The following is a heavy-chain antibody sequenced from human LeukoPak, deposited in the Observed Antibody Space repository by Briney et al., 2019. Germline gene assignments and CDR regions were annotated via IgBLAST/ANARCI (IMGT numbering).Heavy chain of an antibody. J-gene: IGHJ3*02. CDR2: IYHSGST. CDR3: ARDLVRGVLNDAFDI. Sequence: SETLSLTCTVSGGSISSGGYYWSWIRQPPGKGLEWIGYIYHSGSTYYNPSLKSRVTISVDRSKNQFSLKLSSVTAADTAVYYCARDLVRGVLNDAFDIWGQGTMVTVSS. CDR1: GGSISSGGYY. V-gene: IGHV4-30-2*01. D-gene: IGHD3-10*01.